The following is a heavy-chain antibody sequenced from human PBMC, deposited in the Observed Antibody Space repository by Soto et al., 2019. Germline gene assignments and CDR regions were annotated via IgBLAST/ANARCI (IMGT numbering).Heavy chain of an antibody. CDR3: AKVARVYDYVWGNAFDI. D-gene: IGHD3-16*01. J-gene: IGHJ3*02. CDR2: ISGSGGST. CDR1: GFTFSSYA. V-gene: IGHV3-23*01. Sequence: GGSLRLSCAASGFTFSSYAMSWVRQAPGKGLEWVSAISGSGGSTYYADSVKGRFTISRDNSKNTLYLQMNSLRAEDTAVYYCAKVARVYDYVWGNAFDIWGQATIVTVSS.